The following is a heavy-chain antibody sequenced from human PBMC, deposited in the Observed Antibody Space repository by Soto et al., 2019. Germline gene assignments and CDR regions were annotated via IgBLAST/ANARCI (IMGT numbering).Heavy chain of an antibody. J-gene: IGHJ4*02. CDR1: GVSIHNSHSF. V-gene: IGHV4-39*02. Sequence: PSETLSLTCTVSGVSIHNSHSFWGWIRQPPGKGLEFIGTVYYSGGAHYNSSLKSRVTISVDTANNQVSLRMRSLTAADTAIYYCARDISASDGDYWGQGTLVTV. D-gene: IGHD2-21*01. CDR2: VYYSGGA. CDR3: ARDISASDGDY.